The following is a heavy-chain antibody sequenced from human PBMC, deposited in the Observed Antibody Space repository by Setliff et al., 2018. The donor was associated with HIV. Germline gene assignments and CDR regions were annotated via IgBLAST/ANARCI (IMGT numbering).Heavy chain of an antibody. J-gene: IGHJ4*02. CDR1: GGSISRGSYY. CDR2: IYTNGNT. D-gene: IGHD1-26*01. CDR3: ARHRDGGTYPLDY. Sequence: SETLSLTCTVSGGSISRGSYYWSWTRQPAEKGLEWIGRIYTNGNTNYNPSLKSRVTVSADTSKNRFPLQLTSVTAADTAVYYCARHRDGGTYPLDYWGQGTLVTVS. V-gene: IGHV4-61*02.